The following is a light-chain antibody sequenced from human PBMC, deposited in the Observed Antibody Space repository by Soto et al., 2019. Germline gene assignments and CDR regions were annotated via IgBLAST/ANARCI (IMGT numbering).Light chain of an antibody. CDR2: EVN. CDR1: SSDIGAYDY. V-gene: IGLV2-14*01. CDR3: LSFTTTSTHL. J-gene: IGLJ1*01. Sequence: QSVLTQPASRSGSPGQSITISCTGTSSDIGAYDYVSWFQQHPGKAPKLMISEVNNRPSGVSNRFSGSKSGNTAYLTISGLQVEDEAQYFCLSFTTTSTHLFGKGTKVPV.